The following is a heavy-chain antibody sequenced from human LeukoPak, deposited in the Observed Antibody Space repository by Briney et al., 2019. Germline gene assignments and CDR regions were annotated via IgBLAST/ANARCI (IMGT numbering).Heavy chain of an antibody. D-gene: IGHD6-6*01. V-gene: IGHV3-30*02. Sequence: GGSLRLSCAASGFTFSSYGMHWVRQAPGKGLEWVAFIRYDGSNKYYADSVKGRFTISRDNSKNTLYLQMNSLRAEDTAVYYCAKDGDRAARPADYWGQGTLVTVSS. J-gene: IGHJ4*02. CDR3: AKDGDRAARPADY. CDR2: IRYDGSNK. CDR1: GFTFSSYG.